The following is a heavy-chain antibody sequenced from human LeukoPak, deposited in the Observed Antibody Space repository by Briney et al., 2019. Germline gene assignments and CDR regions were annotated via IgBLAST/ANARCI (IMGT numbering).Heavy chain of an antibody. CDR3: ATSKWFGIETEY. D-gene: IGHD3-10*01. V-gene: IGHV4-34*01. CDR2: INPSGTT. Sequence: SGTLSLTCAVYGGSFSGYFWTWFRQPPGKGLEWIGEINPSGTTKYHPSLKSRVTISGDTSKNQISLELSAVTAADTAVYYCATSKWFGIETEYWGQGTLVTVSS. J-gene: IGHJ4*02. CDR1: GGSFSGYF.